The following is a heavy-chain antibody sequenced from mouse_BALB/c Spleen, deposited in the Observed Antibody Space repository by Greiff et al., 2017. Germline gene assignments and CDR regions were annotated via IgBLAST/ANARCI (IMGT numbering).Heavy chain of an antibody. Sequence: VQLQQPGAELVKPGASVKLSCKASGYTFTSYWMHWVKQRPGQGLEWIGEIDPSDSYTNYNQKFKGKATLTVDKSSSTAYMQLSSLTSEDSAVYYCARSDPQFAYWGQGTLVTVSA. CDR3: ARSDPQFAY. J-gene: IGHJ3*01. V-gene: IGHV1-69*02. CDR2: IDPSDSYT. CDR1: GYTFTSYW.